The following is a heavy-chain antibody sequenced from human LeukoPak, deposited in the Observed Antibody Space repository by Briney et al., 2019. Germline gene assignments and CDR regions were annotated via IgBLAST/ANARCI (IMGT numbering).Heavy chain of an antibody. CDR1: GYTFTGYY. CDR2: INPNSGGT. D-gene: IGHD3/OR15-3a*01. J-gene: IGHJ4*02. V-gene: IGHV1-2*02. Sequence: ASVKVSFKASGYTFTGYYMHWVRQAPGQGLEWMGWINPNSGGTNYAQKFQGRVTMTRDTSISTAYMELSRLRSDDTAVYYCARDPDPLDWGSFRYLDYWGQGTLVTVSS. CDR3: ARDPDPLDWGSFRYLDY.